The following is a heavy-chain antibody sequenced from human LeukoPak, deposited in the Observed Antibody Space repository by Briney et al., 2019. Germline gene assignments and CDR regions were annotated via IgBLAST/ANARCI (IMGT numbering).Heavy chain of an antibody. CDR3: TRVSGLGMNEYYYL. CDR1: GFTFSSYW. V-gene: IGHV3-74*01. J-gene: IGHJ4*02. CDR2: ISYDGIST. D-gene: IGHD3-10*01. Sequence: QPGGSLSLSCAASGFTFSSYWMHWVRQAPGKGLVWVSRISYDGISTNYADSVKGRFTISRDNAKNTLYLQMNSLSAEDTAVYYCTRVSGLGMNEYYYLWGQGTLVTVSS.